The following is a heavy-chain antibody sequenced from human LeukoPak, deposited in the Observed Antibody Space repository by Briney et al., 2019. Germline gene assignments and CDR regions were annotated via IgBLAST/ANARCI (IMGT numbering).Heavy chain of an antibody. Sequence: SETLSLTCTVSGGSISTYYRSWIRQPPGKGWEWRGHIYYSGSTNYHPSLESRVTISVDTSKNQFSLKLSSVTDADTAVYYCASSPGGTGAFDIWGQGTKVTVSS. J-gene: IGHJ3*02. CDR2: IYYSGST. V-gene: IGHV4-59*01. CDR1: GGSISTYY. D-gene: IGHD1-1*01. CDR3: ASSPGGTGAFDI.